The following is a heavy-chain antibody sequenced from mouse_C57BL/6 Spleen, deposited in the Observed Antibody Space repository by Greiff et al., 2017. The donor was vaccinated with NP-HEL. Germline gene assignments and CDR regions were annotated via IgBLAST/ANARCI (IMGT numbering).Heavy chain of an antibody. Sequence: VQLQQSGAELVKPGASVKISCKASGYAFSSYWMNWVKQRPGKGLEWIGQIYPGDGDTNYNGKFKGKATLTADKSSSTAYMQLSNLTSEDSAVYFCARNYDYSYYFDYWGQGTTLTVSS. J-gene: IGHJ2*01. CDR3: ARNYDYSYYFDY. CDR1: GYAFSSYW. V-gene: IGHV1-80*01. D-gene: IGHD2-4*01. CDR2: IYPGDGDT.